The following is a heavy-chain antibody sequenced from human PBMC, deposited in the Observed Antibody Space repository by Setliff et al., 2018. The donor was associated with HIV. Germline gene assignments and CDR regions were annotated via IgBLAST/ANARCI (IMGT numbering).Heavy chain of an antibody. Sequence: GVSLRLSCVASGFTFDDYAMHWVRQVPGKGLEWVASINWKSDSRGHADSVKGRFIISRDDSKNTLYLQMNSLRAEDTAVYYCARLVAVADLPGTSDDAFDIWGQGTMVTVSS. CDR1: GFTFDDYA. CDR2: INWKSDSR. V-gene: IGHV3-9*01. J-gene: IGHJ3*02. CDR3: ARLVAVADLPGTSDDAFDI. D-gene: IGHD6-19*01.